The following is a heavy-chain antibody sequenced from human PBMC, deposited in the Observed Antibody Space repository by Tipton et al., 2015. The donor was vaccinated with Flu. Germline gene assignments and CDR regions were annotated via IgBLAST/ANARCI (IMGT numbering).Heavy chain of an antibody. CDR3: ARHPPRSY. J-gene: IGHJ4*02. CDR1: GGSFSGYY. V-gene: IGHV4-34*01. CDR2: INHSGST. Sequence: TLSLTCAVYGGSFSGYYWSWIRQPPGKGLEWIGEINHSGSTNYNPPLKSRVTISVDTSKNQFSLKLSSVTAADTAVYYCARHPPRSYWGQGTLVTVSS.